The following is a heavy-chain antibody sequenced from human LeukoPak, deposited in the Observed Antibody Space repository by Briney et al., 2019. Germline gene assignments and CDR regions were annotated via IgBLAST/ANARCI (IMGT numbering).Heavy chain of an antibody. CDR1: GGSISSSSYY. Sequence: SETLSLTCTFSGGSISSSSYYWGWIRQPPGKGLEWIGSIYYSGSTYYNPSLKGRVTISVDTSKNQFFLKLSSVTAADTAVYYCAREEDCSSTSCHIGYWGQGTLVTVSS. CDR2: IYYSGST. J-gene: IGHJ4*02. CDR3: AREEDCSSTSCHIGY. D-gene: IGHD2-2*02. V-gene: IGHV4-39*02.